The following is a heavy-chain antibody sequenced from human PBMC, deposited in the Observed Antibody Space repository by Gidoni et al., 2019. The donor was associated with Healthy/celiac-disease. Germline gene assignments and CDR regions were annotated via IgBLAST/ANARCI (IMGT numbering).Heavy chain of an antibody. CDR2: INHSGST. CDR3: ARGFHGSPRRFDY. V-gene: IGHV4-34*01. J-gene: IGHJ4*02. CDR1: GGAFSGYY. D-gene: IGHD3-10*01. Sequence: QVQLQQWGAGLLKPSETLSLTCAVYGGAFSGYYWSWIRQPPGKGLEWIGEINHSGSTNYNPSLKSRVTISVDTSKNQFSLKLSSVTAADTAVYYCARGFHGSPRRFDYWGQGTLVTVSS.